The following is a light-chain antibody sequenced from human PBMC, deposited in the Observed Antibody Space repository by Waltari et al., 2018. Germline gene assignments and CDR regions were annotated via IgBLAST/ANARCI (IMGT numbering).Light chain of an antibody. J-gene: IGLJ3*02. CDR3: CSYAESSTLV. CDR1: SSDVGRYNL. CDR2: DGS. Sequence: QSALTQPASVSGFPGQSITISCTGTSSDVGRYNLVSWYQQYPGKAPKLMIYDGSKRPSGVSNRLSGSKSGNTASLTISGLQAEDEADYYCCSYAESSTLVFGGGTKLTVL. V-gene: IGLV2-23*01.